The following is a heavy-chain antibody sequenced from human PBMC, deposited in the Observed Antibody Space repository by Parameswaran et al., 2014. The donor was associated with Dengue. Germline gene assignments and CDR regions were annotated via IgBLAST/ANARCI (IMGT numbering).Heavy chain of an antibody. D-gene: IGHD3-22*01. J-gene: IGHJ4*02. CDR2: IDYTGST. Sequence: WIRQPPGKGLEWIGYIDYTGSTNYNPSLKTRVTMSVDTSKNQFSLRLSSVTAADTAVYFCARSGVYYYFDYWGQGALVTVSS. CDR3: ARSGVYYYFDY. V-gene: IGHV4-59*01.